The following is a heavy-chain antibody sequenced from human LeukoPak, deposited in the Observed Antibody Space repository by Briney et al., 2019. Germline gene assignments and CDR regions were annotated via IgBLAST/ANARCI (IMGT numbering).Heavy chain of an antibody. CDR2: INPNSGGT. J-gene: IGHJ5*01. CDR3: VRDFRVGGDT. Sequence: GASVNVSFKTSGYVFSDYYIHWVRQAPGQGLEWVGWINPNSGGTKYAQRFQDRVTMTRDRSTSTAYMDLTRLTSDDTAVYYCVRDFRVGGDTWGHGTLVTVSS. V-gene: IGHV1-2*02. D-gene: IGHD2-15*01. CDR1: GYVFSDYY.